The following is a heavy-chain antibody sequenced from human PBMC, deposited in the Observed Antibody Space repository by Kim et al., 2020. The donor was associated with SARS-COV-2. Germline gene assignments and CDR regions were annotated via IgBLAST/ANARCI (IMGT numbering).Heavy chain of an antibody. Sequence: GGSLRLSCTTSGFTFTGHAMSWVRQAQGKGLEWVSSIDGSDGTTYYVDSVRGRFTISRDDSKNTLYLQMSALRGDDTAVDYCMKGGWGWIWDHWGQGTLV. D-gene: IGHD2-21*01. CDR3: MKGGWGWIWDH. J-gene: IGHJ4*02. V-gene: IGHV3-23*01. CDR1: GFTFTGHA. CDR2: IDGSDGTT.